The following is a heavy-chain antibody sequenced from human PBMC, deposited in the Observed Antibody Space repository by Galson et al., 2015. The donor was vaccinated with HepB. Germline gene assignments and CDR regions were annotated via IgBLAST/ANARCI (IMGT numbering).Heavy chain of an antibody. CDR1: GGTFSSYG. J-gene: IGHJ5*02. V-gene: IGHV1-69*13. Sequence: SVKVSCKASGGTFSSYGISWVRQAPGQGLEWMGGIIPTFGIANYAQKFQGRVTITADESTSTAYTELSSLRSEDTAVYYCVRDNMGRIAAAVPNWFDPWGQGTLVTVSS. CDR2: IIPTFGIA. D-gene: IGHD6-13*01. CDR3: VRDNMGRIAAAVPNWFDP.